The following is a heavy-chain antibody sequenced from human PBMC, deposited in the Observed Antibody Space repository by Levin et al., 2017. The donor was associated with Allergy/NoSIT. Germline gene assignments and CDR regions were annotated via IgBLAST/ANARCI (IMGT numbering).Heavy chain of an antibody. V-gene: IGHV1-69*13. CDR3: ASRYVGRGTQIYYYDYYGMDV. D-gene: IGHD1-14*01. CDR1: GGTFSSYA. Sequence: ASVKVSCKASGGTFSSYAISWVRQAPGQGLEWMGGIIPIFGTANYAQKFQGRVTITADESTSTAYMELSSLRSEDTAVYYCASRYVGRGTQIYYYDYYGMDVWGQGTTVTVSS. J-gene: IGHJ6*02. CDR2: IIPIFGTA.